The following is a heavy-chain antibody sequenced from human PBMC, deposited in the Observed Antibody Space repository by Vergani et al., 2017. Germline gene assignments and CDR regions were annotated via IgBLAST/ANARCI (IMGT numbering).Heavy chain of an antibody. CDR2: IQKDGIDK. V-gene: IGHV3-30*02. J-gene: IGHJ4*02. CDR1: GFNFKDYG. Sequence: QVDLIESGGGVVQPGGSLRLSCRASGFNFKDYGMHWVRQAPGKGLEWVAFIQKDGIDKFYADSVRGRFTISRDISKNTLYLEMNSLSAEDTALYHCVKDHPVFDEWGRGTLVSVS. CDR3: VKDHPVFDE.